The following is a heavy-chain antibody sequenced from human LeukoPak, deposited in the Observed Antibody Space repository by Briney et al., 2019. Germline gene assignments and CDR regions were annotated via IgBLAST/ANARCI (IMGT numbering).Heavy chain of an antibody. Sequence: PSQTLSLTCTVSGGSISSGDYYWSWIRQPPGKGLEWIGYIYYSGSTYYNPSLKSRVTISVDTSKNQFSLKLSSVTAADTAVYYCARDPGIAAAGTVRWGQGTLVTVSS. V-gene: IGHV4-30-4*01. CDR2: IYYSGST. J-gene: IGHJ4*02. CDR3: ARDPGIAAAGTVR. D-gene: IGHD6-13*01. CDR1: GGSISSGDYY.